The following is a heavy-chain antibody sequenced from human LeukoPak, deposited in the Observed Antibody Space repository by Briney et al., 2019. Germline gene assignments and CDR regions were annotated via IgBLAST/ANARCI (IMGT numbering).Heavy chain of an antibody. CDR2: ISGSSSYT. D-gene: IGHD4-17*01. CDR3: ARGGDYGDYVFDH. V-gene: IGHV3-21*01. CDR1: GFTFSTYN. Sequence: PGGSLRLSCAASGFTFSTYNMIWVRQAPGKGLECVSSISGSSSYTNYADSVKGRLTISRDNAKNSLYLQVNSLRVEDTAVYYCARGGDYGDYVFDHWGQGTLVTVSS. J-gene: IGHJ4*02.